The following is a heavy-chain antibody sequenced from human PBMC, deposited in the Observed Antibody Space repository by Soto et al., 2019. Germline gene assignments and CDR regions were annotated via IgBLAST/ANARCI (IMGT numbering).Heavy chain of an antibody. CDR3: TRTPLSKSGGYYYYGMDV. CDR2: IRSKAYGGTT. V-gene: IGHV3-49*04. Sequence: GGSLRLSCTASGFTFGDYAMSWVRQAPGKGLEWVGFIRSKAYGGTTEYAASVKGRFTISRDDSKSIAYLQMNSLKTEDTAVYYCTRTPLSKSGGYYYYGMDVWGQGTTVTVSS. CDR1: GFTFGDYA. D-gene: IGHD2-15*01. J-gene: IGHJ6*02.